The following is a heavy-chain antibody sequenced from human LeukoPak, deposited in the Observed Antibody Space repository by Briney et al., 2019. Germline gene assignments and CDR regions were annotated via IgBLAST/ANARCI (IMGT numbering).Heavy chain of an antibody. CDR1: GFTFSSYG. D-gene: IGHD3-22*01. CDR2: IRYDGSNK. Sequence: PGGSLRLSCAASGFTFSSYGMHWVRQAPGKGLEWVAFIRYDGSNKYYADSVKGRFTISRENSKKTLYLQMNSLRAEDTAIYYCAKDAYYYDSSGNDAFDIWGQGTMVTVSS. CDR3: AKDAYYYDSSGNDAFDI. J-gene: IGHJ3*02. V-gene: IGHV3-30*02.